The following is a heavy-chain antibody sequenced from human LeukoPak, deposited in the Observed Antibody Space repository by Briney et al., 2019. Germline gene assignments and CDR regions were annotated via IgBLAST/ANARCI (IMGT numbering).Heavy chain of an antibody. Sequence: SETLSLTCTVSGGSISSYHWSWIRQPPGKGLEWIGYIYYSGSTNYNPSLKSRVTISVDTSKNQFSLKLSSVTAADTAVYYCARLFRGPSVYDYVWGSYLYYFDYWGQGTLVTVSS. CDR2: IYYSGST. D-gene: IGHD3-16*02. J-gene: IGHJ4*02. CDR3: ARLFRGPSVYDYVWGSYLYYFDY. CDR1: GGSISSYH. V-gene: IGHV4-59*01.